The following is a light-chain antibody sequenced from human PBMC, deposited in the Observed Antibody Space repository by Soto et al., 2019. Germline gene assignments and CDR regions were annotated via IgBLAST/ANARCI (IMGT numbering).Light chain of an antibody. Sequence: DIQMTQSPSTLSASVGDRVTITCRASQSISSWLAWYQQKPGKAPKLLIYDASSWESGVPSRFSGSGSGTEFTLTISSLQPDDFATDYCQQYNSYSGWTFGQGTKVEIK. J-gene: IGKJ1*01. CDR1: QSISSW. V-gene: IGKV1-5*01. CDR2: DAS. CDR3: QQYNSYSGWT.